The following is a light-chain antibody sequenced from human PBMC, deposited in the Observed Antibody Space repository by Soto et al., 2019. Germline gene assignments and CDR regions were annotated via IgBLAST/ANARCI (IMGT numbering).Light chain of an antibody. CDR1: QTVSSSF. CDR2: DAS. CDR3: QQFGSLGT. V-gene: IGKV3-20*01. Sequence: EVVLTQSPGTLSLSPGERATLSCRTSQTVSSSFLAWYQQKPGQAPRPLMVDASNRATDIPDRFSGSGSGTDFTLIIGRLEPEDFAVYYCQQFGSLGTFGQGTKVEIK. J-gene: IGKJ1*01.